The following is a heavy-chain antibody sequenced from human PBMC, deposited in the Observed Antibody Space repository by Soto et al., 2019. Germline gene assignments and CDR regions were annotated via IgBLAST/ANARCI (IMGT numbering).Heavy chain of an antibody. D-gene: IGHD2-2*01. CDR1: GGSISSGDYY. V-gene: IGHV4-30-4*01. Sequence: SETLSLTCSVSGGSISSGDYYWSWIRQPPGKGLEWIGYMFYTGTTYYNPSLKSRVTISMDTSKNQFSLRLTSVTAADTAEYHCARDGRFCSSPSCRGRNWFDPWGQGTRVTVSS. CDR2: MFYTGTT. CDR3: ARDGRFCSSPSCRGRNWFDP. J-gene: IGHJ5*02.